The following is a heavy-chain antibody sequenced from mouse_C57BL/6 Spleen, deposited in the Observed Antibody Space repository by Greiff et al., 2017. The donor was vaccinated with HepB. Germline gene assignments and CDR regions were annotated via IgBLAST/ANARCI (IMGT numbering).Heavy chain of an antibody. J-gene: IGHJ4*01. CDR2: IDPSDSYT. D-gene: IGHD1-1*01. Sequence: VQLQESGAELVKPGASVKLSCKASGYTFTSYWMQWVKQRPGQGLEWIGEIDPSDSYTNYNQKFKGKATLTVDTSSSTAYMQLSSLTSEDSAVYYCARGDYYYGSSLYYAMDYWGQGTSVTVSS. CDR3: ARGDYYYGSSLYYAMDY. CDR1: GYTFTSYW. V-gene: IGHV1-50*01.